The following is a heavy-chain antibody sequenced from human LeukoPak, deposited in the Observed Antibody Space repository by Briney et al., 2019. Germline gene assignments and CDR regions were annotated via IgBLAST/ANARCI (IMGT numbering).Heavy chain of an antibody. CDR3: ARDQGRELLRGLDY. J-gene: IGHJ4*02. CDR2: IPYDGSNK. D-gene: IGHD1-26*01. V-gene: IGHV3-33*05. CDR1: GFTFISYG. Sequence: GRSLRLSCAASGFTFISYGMHWVRQAPGKGLEWESFIPYDGSNKYYADSVKGRFTISRDNSKNTLSLQMNSLRGEETAVYYCARDQGRELLRGLDYWGQGTLVTVSS.